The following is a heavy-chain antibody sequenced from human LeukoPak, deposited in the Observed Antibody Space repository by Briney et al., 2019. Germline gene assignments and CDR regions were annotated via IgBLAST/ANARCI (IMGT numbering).Heavy chain of an antibody. J-gene: IGHJ4*02. CDR1: GGSISSYY. V-gene: IGHV4-59*01. CDR2: IYYSGST. CDR3: ARGPSGYDSYFDY. Sequence: SETLPLTCTVSGGSISSYYWSWIRQPPGKGLEWIGYIYYSGSTNYNPSLKSRVTISVDTSKNQFSLKLSSVTAADTAVYYCARGPSGYDSYFDYWGQGTLVTVSS. D-gene: IGHD5-12*01.